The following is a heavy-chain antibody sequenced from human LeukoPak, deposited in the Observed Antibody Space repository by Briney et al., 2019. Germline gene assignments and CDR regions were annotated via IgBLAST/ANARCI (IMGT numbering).Heavy chain of an antibody. V-gene: IGHV1-69*05. CDR2: ITPIFGTA. D-gene: IGHD6-19*01. CDR1: GGTFSSYA. CDR3: ARVRYSSGWYDY. Sequence: SVKVSCKASGGTFSSYAISWVRQAPGQGLEWMGRITPIFGTANYAQKFQGRVTITTDESTGTAYMELSSLRSEDTAVYYCARVRYSSGWYDYWGQGTQVTVSS. J-gene: IGHJ4*02.